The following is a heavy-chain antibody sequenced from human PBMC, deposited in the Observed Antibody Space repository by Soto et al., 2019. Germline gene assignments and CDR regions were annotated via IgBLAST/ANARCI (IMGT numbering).Heavy chain of an antibody. Sequence: QSGGSLRLSCAASGFTFSSYAMSWVRQAPGKGLEWVSAISGSGGSTYYADSVKGRFTISRDNSKNTLYLQMNSLRAEDTAVYYCAKRGSGWNYFDYWGQGTLVTVSS. J-gene: IGHJ4*02. CDR3: AKRGSGWNYFDY. V-gene: IGHV3-23*01. D-gene: IGHD6-19*01. CDR1: GFTFSSYA. CDR2: ISGSGGST.